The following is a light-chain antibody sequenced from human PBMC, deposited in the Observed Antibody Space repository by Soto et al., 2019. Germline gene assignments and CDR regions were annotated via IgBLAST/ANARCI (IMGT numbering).Light chain of an antibody. CDR1: SSDVGGYNY. CDR3: SSYTTSGSLV. CDR2: DVS. Sequence: GLARPSPLSASPEQSITISCTGTSSDVGGYNYVSWYQQHPGKAPKLMIYDVSNRPSGVSNRFSGSKSGNTASLTISGLQAEHEADYYCSSYTTSGSLVFGGGTKVTVL. J-gene: IGLJ2*01. V-gene: IGLV2-14*01.